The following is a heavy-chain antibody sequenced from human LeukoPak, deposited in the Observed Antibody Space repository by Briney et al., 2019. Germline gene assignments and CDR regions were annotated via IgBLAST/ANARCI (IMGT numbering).Heavy chain of an antibody. Sequence: SETLSLTCAVSGGSISSNNWWSWVRQSPGKGLEWIGEIYHSGNSNYNPSLESRVAISVDTSKNQFSLKLTSVTGADTAVYYCARDKGVAAVDYWGQGTLVTVSS. J-gene: IGHJ4*02. CDR1: GGSISSNNW. V-gene: IGHV4-4*02. D-gene: IGHD5-12*01. CDR3: ARDKGVAAVDY. CDR2: IYHSGNS.